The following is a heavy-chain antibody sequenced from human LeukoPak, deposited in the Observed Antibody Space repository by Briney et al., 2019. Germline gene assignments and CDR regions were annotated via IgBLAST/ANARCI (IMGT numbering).Heavy chain of an antibody. CDR3: ASEPACSGGSCYSYYYGMDV. CDR2: IKQDGSEN. V-gene: IGHV3-7*03. J-gene: IGHJ6*02. D-gene: IGHD2-15*01. Sequence: GGSLRLSCAASGFTFSNYWMSWVRQAPGRGLEWVANIKQDGSENYYVDSVKGRFTISRDNAKNSLYLQMNSLRAEDTAVYYCASEPACSGGSCYSYYYGMDVWGQGTTVTVSS. CDR1: GFTFSNYW.